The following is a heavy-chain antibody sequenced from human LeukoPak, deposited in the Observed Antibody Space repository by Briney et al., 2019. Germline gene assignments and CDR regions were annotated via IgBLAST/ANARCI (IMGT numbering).Heavy chain of an antibody. D-gene: IGHD3-10*01. CDR1: GGSISSYY. Sequence: SETLSLTCTVSGGSISSYYWSWIRQPAGKGLEWIGRIYTSGSTNYNPSLKSRVTISVDTSKNQFSLKLSSVTAADTAVYYCARAPAMVRGVIITGWFDPWGQGTLVTVSS. CDR3: ARAPAMVRGVIITGWFDP. J-gene: IGHJ5*02. CDR2: IYTSGST. V-gene: IGHV4-4*07.